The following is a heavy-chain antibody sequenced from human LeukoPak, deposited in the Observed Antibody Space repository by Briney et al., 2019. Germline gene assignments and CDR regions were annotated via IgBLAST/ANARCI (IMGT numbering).Heavy chain of an antibody. CDR2: MNPNSGHT. V-gene: IGHV1-8*01. Sequence: ASVKVSCKASGYTFTSYDINWVRQATGQGLEWMGWMNPNSGHTGYAQKFQGRVTMTRNTSISTAYMELSSLRSEDTAVYYCARMHYYDSSGDNWFDPWGQGTLDTVSS. CDR1: GYTFTSYD. J-gene: IGHJ5*02. D-gene: IGHD3-22*01. CDR3: ARMHYYDSSGDNWFDP.